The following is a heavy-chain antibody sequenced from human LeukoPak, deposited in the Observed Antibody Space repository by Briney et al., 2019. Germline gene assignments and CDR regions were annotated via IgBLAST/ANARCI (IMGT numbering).Heavy chain of an antibody. CDR1: GFTFMSYW. D-gene: IGHD3-10*01. CDR2: IKQDGSEK. J-gene: IGHJ6*03. Sequence: GGYLRLSCAASGFTFMSYWMSWVRQAPGKGLEWVANIKQDGSEKYYVDSVKGRCTISRDNAKNSLYPQMNSLRAEDTAVYYCARVSSKTMVRGLLTKKNYNYHYMDVWGKGTTVTISS. V-gene: IGHV3-7*01. CDR3: ARVSSKTMVRGLLTKKNYNYHYMDV.